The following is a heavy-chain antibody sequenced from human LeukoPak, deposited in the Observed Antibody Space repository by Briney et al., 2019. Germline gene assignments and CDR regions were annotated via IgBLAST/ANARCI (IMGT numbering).Heavy chain of an antibody. J-gene: IGHJ4*02. V-gene: IGHV1-24*01. CDR2: FDPEDGET. Sequence: ASVKVSCKVSGYTLTELSMHWVRQAPGKGLEWMGGFDPEDGETIYAQKFQGRVTMTEDTSTDTAYMELSSLKASDTAIYYCARQGYSSSWSDWGQGTLVTVSS. CDR1: GYTLTELS. D-gene: IGHD6-13*01. CDR3: ARQGYSSSWSD.